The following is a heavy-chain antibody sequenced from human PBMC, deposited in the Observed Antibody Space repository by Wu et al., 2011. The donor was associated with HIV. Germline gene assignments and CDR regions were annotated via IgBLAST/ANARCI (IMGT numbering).Heavy chain of an antibody. V-gene: IGHV1-69*15. CDR2: IIPMFKTP. CDR3: ARAGSAWKPFDS. CDR1: GGTFSSEA. J-gene: IGHJ4*02. D-gene: IGHD6-19*01. Sequence: QVQLVQSGAEVKKPGSSVKVSCKASGGTFSSEAFSWVRQAPGQGLEWMGRIIPMFKTPVYAEKFLGRVSIDADESTNTAYLELSSLRSDDTAIFYXARAGSAWKPFDSWGQGTLVTVS.